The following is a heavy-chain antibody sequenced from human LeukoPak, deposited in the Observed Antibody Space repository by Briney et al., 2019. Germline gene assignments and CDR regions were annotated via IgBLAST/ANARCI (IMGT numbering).Heavy chain of an antibody. CDR3: ARVRIAAAYDAFDI. CDR2: IYTSGST. J-gene: IGHJ3*02. Sequence: SETLSLTCTVSGGSTSSGSYYWRWSRQPAGKGLEWIGRIYTSGSTNYNPALKRRVTISVDTSKNQFSLKLSSVTAADTAVYYCARVRIAAAYDAFDIWGQGTMVTVSS. CDR1: GGSTSSGSYY. D-gene: IGHD6-13*01. V-gene: IGHV4-61*02.